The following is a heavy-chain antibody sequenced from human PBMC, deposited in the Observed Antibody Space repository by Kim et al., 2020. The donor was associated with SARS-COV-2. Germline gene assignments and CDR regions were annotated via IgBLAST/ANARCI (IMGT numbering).Heavy chain of an antibody. D-gene: IGHD3-9*01. Sequence: YADSGKGRFTISRDNSKNTLYLQMNSLRAEDTAVYYCARGYDILTGYSKYWGQGTLVTVSS. V-gene: IGHV3-30*01. CDR3: ARGYDILTGYSKY. J-gene: IGHJ4*02.